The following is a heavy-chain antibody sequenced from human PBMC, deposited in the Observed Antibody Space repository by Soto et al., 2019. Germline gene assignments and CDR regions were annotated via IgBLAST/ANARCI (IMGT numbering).Heavy chain of an antibody. CDR2: ISYDGSNK. Sequence: PGGSLRLSCAASGFTFSSYGMHWVRQAPGKGLEWVAVISYDGSNKYYADSVKGRFTISRDNSKNTLYLQMNSLRAEDTAVYYCAKENYCTNGVCYTVTGYGMDVWGQGTTVTVSS. J-gene: IGHJ6*02. V-gene: IGHV3-30*18. CDR3: AKENYCTNGVCYTVTGYGMDV. D-gene: IGHD2-8*01. CDR1: GFTFSSYG.